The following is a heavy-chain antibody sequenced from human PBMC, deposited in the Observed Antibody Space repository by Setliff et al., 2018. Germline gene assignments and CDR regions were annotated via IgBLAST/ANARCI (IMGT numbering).Heavy chain of an antibody. CDR2: IYDCGST. D-gene: IGHD3-10*01. J-gene: IGHJ6*03. Sequence: SETLSLTCTVSGGSIINNNYYWGWIRQPPGKGLEWIGSIYDCGSTYSNPSPKRRLIKSVDPPDNQFSVKLISVTAADTAVYYCARHKSNGSGSYPSLYMDVWGKGIMVTVSS. V-gene: IGHV4-39*01. CDR1: GGSIINNNYY. CDR3: ARHKSNGSGSYPSLYMDV.